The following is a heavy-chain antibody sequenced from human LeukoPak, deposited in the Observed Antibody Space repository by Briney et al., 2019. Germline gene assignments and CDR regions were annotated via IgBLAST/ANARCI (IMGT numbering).Heavy chain of an antibody. CDR1: GYTFTTYA. D-gene: IGHD3-9*01. CDR2: INGDNGNT. V-gene: IGHV1-3*01. J-gene: IGHJ5*02. CDR3: ARAPYDILTGYSLNWFDP. Sequence: ASVKVSCKASGYTFTTYAMHWVRQAPGQRLEWMGWINGDNGNTKYSQKFQGRVTITRDTSAYTGYMELRGLSSADTAVYFCARAPYDILTGYSLNWFDPWSQGTLVTVSS.